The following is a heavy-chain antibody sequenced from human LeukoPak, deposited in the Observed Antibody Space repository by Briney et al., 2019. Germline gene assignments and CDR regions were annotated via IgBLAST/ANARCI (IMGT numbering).Heavy chain of an antibody. CDR1: GYTFTSYY. V-gene: IGHV1-46*01. D-gene: IGHD6-6*01. CDR2: INPTGGST. Sequence: ASVKVSCKASGYTFTSYYMHWVRQAPGQGLEWMGIINPTGGSTTYAQKFQGRVTMTRDTSTSTVYMEPGSLRSDDTAVYYCARTAARRFDYWGQGTLVTVSS. CDR3: ARTAARRFDY. J-gene: IGHJ4*02.